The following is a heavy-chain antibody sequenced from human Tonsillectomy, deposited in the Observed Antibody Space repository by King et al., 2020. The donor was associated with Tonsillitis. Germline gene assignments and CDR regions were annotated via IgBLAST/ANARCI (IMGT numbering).Heavy chain of an antibody. Sequence: VQLVESGGGLVQPGRSLRLSCTASGFTFGDYAMSWVRQAPGKGLEWVGFIRSKAYGGTTEYAASVKGRFTISRDDSKSIAYLQMNSLKTEDTAVYYCTRDGQYSRGWYPPPFDYWGQGTLVTVSS. V-gene: IGHV3-49*04. D-gene: IGHD6-19*01. CDR3: TRDGQYSRGWYPPPFDY. J-gene: IGHJ4*02. CDR1: GFTFGDYA. CDR2: IRSKAYGGTT.